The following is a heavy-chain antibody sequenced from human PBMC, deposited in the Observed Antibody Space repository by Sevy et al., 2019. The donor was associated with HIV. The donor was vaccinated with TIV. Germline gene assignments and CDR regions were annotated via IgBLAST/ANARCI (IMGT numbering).Heavy chain of an antibody. CDR1: GFTFSNAW. CDR3: TTVGGYYDSSGYYPWDY. D-gene: IGHD3-22*01. J-gene: IGHJ4*02. Sequence: GGSLRLSCAASGFTFSNAWMTWVRQTPGKGLEWVGRIKSKIDGGTTDYAAPVKGRFTISREDSKNTLYLQMNSLKTEDTAVDYCTTVGGYYDSSGYYPWDYWGQGTLVTVSS. CDR2: IKSKIDGGTT. V-gene: IGHV3-15*01.